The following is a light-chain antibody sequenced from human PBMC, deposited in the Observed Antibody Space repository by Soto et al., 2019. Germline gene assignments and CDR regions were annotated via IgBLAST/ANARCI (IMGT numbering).Light chain of an antibody. Sequence: QSVLTQPASVSGSPRQSTTISCTGTSSDVGHPYNYVSWYQQYPGKAPKLLIFKVNNRPSGISGRFSGSKSGNTASLTISGLQAEDEGDYYCMSFVESTSTHWVLGGGTKVTVL. CDR3: MSFVESTSTHWV. V-gene: IGLV2-14*01. CDR2: KVN. CDR1: SSDVGHPYNY. J-gene: IGLJ3*02.